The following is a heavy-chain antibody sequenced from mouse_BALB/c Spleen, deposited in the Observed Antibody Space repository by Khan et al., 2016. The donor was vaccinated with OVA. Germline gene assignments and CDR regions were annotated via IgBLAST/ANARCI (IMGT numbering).Heavy chain of an antibody. J-gene: IGHJ3*01. CDR1: GYTFTSYY. V-gene: IGHV1S81*02. D-gene: IGHD2-13*01. Sequence: QVQLQQSGAELVKPGTSVKLSCKASGYTFTSYYMYWVKKRPGQGLEWIGGINPSDGGTIFNEKFKSKATLTVDKSSNTAYMQLSSLTSEDSAVYYCTRSAYGDPFAYWGQGTLVTVSA. CDR2: INPSDGGT. CDR3: TRSAYGDPFAY.